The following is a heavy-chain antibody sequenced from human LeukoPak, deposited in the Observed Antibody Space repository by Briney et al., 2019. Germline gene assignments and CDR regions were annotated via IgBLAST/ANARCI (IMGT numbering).Heavy chain of an antibody. D-gene: IGHD6-19*01. CDR1: GFMFSTYE. CDR3: AKAWYSSGWYDYFGY. Sequence: GGSLRLSCAASGFMFSTYEMNWVRQAPGKGLEWLSYISYNGQRIFYADSVKGRFTISRDNAKNSLYLQMNSLRAEDTALYYCAKAWYSSGWYDYFGYWGQGTLVTVSS. CDR2: ISYNGQRI. V-gene: IGHV3-48*03. J-gene: IGHJ4*02.